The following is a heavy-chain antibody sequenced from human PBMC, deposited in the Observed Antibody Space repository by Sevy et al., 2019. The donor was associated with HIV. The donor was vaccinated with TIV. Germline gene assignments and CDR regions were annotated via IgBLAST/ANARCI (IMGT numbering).Heavy chain of an antibody. J-gene: IGHJ5*02. V-gene: IGHV1-18*04. CDR3: ARDLGYCSSTSCYTSATFDP. CDR2: ISAYNGNT. D-gene: IGHD2-2*01. Sequence: ASVKVSCKASGYTLTCYGISWVRQAPGQGLEWMGWISAYNGNTNYAQMLQGRVTMTTDTSTSTAYMEPRSLRSDDTAVYYCARDLGYCSSTSCYTSATFDPWGQGPLVTVSS. CDR1: GYTLTCYG.